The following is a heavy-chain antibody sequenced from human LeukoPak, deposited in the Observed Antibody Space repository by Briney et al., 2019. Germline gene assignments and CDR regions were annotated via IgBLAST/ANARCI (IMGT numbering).Heavy chain of an antibody. CDR3: ARVLGYDILTGYYNWFDP. V-gene: IGHV1-2*02. CDR2: INPNSGGT. Sequence: ASVKVSCKASGYTFTGYYMHWVRQAPGQGLEWMGWINPNSGGTNYAQKFQGRVTMTRDTSISTAYMELSRLRSDDTAMYYCARVLGYDILTGYYNWFDPWGQGTLVTVSS. D-gene: IGHD3-9*01. CDR1: GYTFTGYY. J-gene: IGHJ5*02.